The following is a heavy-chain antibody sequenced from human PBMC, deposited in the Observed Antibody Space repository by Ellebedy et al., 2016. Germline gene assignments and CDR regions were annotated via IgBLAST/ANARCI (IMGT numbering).Heavy chain of an antibody. Sequence: SETLSLTCAVSGGSLRTYYWNWVRQSPGKGLEWIGEINYSGRTNYSPSLNTRLAISIDASKAQLSLRLTSVTAADTAVYYCVRGHGSGSLAGWFDTWGQGTLVTVSS. CDR1: GGSLRTYY. CDR2: INYSGRT. V-gene: IGHV4-34*01. J-gene: IGHJ5*02. CDR3: VRGHGSGSLAGWFDT. D-gene: IGHD3-10*01.